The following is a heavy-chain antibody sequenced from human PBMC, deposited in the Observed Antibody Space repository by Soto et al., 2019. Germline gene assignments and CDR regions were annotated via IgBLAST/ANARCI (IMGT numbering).Heavy chain of an antibody. J-gene: IGHJ4*02. CDR3: ARDSSGYDFDY. D-gene: IGHD5-12*01. Sequence: GGSLRLSCAASGFTFSSYSMNWVRQAPGKGLEWVSSISSSSYIYYADSVKGRFTISRDNAKNSLYLQMNSLRAEDTAVYYCARDSSGYDFDYWGQGTLVTVSS. V-gene: IGHV3-21*01. CDR1: GFTFSSYS. CDR2: ISSSSYI.